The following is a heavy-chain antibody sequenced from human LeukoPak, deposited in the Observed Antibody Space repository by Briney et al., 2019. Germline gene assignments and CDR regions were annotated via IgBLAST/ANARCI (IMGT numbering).Heavy chain of an antibody. CDR3: ARDITIFGVVTIGSAGYMDV. V-gene: IGHV3-7*01. CDR2: IRGDGREQ. D-gene: IGHD3-3*01. J-gene: IGHJ6*03. CDR1: GFTLSNFW. Sequence: GGSLRLSCAASGFTLSNFWMTWVRQAPGKGLEWVANIRGDGREQNYVASVKGRFTISRDNAKNSLYLQMNSLRAEDTAVYYCARDITIFGVVTIGSAGYMDVWGKGTTVTVSS.